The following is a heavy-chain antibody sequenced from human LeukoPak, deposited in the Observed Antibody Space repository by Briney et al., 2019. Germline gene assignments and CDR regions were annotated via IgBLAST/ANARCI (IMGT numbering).Heavy chain of an antibody. CDR2: IYYSGST. Sequence: NPSETLSLTCTVSGGSISSSSYYWGWIRQPPGKGLEWIGSIYYSGSTYYNPSLKSRVTISVDTSKNQFSLKLSSVTAADTAVYYCARGPIVVVVAATSPFDYWGQGTLVTVSS. D-gene: IGHD2-15*01. V-gene: IGHV4-39*07. CDR3: ARGPIVVVVAATSPFDY. J-gene: IGHJ4*02. CDR1: GGSISSSSYY.